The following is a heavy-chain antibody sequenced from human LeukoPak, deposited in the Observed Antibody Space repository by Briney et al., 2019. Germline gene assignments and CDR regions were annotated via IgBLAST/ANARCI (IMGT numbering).Heavy chain of an antibody. CDR3: ARDPGENYPYNWFDP. J-gene: IGHJ5*02. Sequence: PSQTLSLTCTVPGGSITSHYWSWIRQPPGKGLGWIGYIYYSGNTNYNPTLKSRVTISVDTSKNQFSLSLTSVTAADTAVYYCARDPGENYPYNWFDPWGQGTLVTVSS. CDR2: IYYSGNT. D-gene: IGHD5-24*01. CDR1: GGSITSHY. V-gene: IGHV4-59*11.